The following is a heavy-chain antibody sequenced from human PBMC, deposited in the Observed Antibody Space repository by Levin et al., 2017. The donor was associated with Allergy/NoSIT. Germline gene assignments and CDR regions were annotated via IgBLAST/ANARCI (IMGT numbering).Heavy chain of an antibody. D-gene: IGHD6-13*01. V-gene: IGHV3-21*01. CDR3: ARDPEGQQLVLGTIDY. CDR2: ISSSSSYI. J-gene: IGHJ4*02. Sequence: GGSLRLSCAASGFTFSSYSMNWVRQAPGKGLEWVSSISSSSSYIYYADSVKGRFTISRDNAKNSLYLQMNSLRAEDTAVYYCARDPEGQQLVLGTIDYWGQGTLVTVSS. CDR1: GFTFSSYS.